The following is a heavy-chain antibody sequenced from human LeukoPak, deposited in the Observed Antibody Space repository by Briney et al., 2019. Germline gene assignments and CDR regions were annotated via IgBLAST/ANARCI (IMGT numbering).Heavy chain of an antibody. D-gene: IGHD6-13*01. CDR3: ARAHLIAAAGYNWFDP. J-gene: IGHJ5*02. CDR2: INPNSGAT. Sequence: ASVKVCCKASGYTFTAFYMHWVRQAPGQGLEWMGWINPNSGATNYAQKFQGRVTMTRDTSISTAYMELSRLRSDVTAVYYCARAHLIAAAGYNWFDPWGQGTLVTVSS. V-gene: IGHV1-2*02. CDR1: GYTFTAFY.